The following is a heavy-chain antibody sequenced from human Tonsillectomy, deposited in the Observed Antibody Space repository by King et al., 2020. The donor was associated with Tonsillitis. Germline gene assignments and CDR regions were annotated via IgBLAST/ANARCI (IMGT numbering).Heavy chain of an antibody. CDR1: GFIFGSYA. Sequence: VQLVESGGGLVQPGGSLRLSCAASGFIFGSYAMSWVRQAPGKGLEWVSLISGSGGDTYYADSVKDRFTISRDNSKHTLSLQMNNLRAEDTALYYCAKIYGYSHGPFDSWGQGTLVTVSS. V-gene: IGHV3-23*04. J-gene: IGHJ4*02. CDR3: AKIYGYSHGPFDS. D-gene: IGHD5-24*01. CDR2: ISGSGGDT.